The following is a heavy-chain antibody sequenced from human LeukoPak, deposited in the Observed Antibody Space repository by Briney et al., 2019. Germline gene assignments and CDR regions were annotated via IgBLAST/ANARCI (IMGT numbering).Heavy chain of an antibody. D-gene: IGHD2-2*01. CDR1: GCTFTGYY. V-gene: IGHV1-2*02. CDR3: ARSYDPLGYCSSTSCSKGVY. Sequence: ASVKVSCKASGCTFTGYYMHWVRQAPGQGLEWMGWINPNSGGTNYAQKFQGRVTMTRDTSISTAYMELSRLRSDDTAVYYCARSYDPLGYCSSTSCSKGVYWGQGTLVTVSS. J-gene: IGHJ4*02. CDR2: INPNSGGT.